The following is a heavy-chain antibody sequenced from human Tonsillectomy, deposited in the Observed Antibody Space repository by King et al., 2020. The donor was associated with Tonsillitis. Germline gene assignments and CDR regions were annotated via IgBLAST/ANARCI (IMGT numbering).Heavy chain of an antibody. Sequence: VQLVESGGGLVQPGGSLRLSCAASGFTFRSYAMSWVRQAPGKGLEWVSAISGSGGSTFYADSVKGRFTISRDNSKNTLYLQMNSLRAEDTVVYYCARDLIAVAGTGWFDPWGQGTLVIVSS. J-gene: IGHJ5*02. V-gene: IGHV3-23*04. CDR2: ISGSGGST. CDR1: GFTFRSYA. D-gene: IGHD6-19*01. CDR3: ARDLIAVAGTGWFDP.